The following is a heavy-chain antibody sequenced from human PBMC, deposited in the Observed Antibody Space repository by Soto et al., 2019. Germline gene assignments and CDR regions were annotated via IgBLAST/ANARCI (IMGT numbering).Heavy chain of an antibody. CDR2: IWYDGSNK. D-gene: IGHD2-2*02. J-gene: IGHJ6*01. V-gene: IGHV3-33*01. CDR1: GFTFSSYG. Sequence: QVQLVESGGGVVQPGRSLRLSCAASGFTFSSYGMHWVRQAPGKGLEWVAVIWYDGSNKYYADSVKGRFTISRDNSKNTLYLQMNSLRAEDTAVYYCARELGVVVPAAIGYYYYGMDVW. CDR3: ARELGVVVPAAIGYYYYGMDV.